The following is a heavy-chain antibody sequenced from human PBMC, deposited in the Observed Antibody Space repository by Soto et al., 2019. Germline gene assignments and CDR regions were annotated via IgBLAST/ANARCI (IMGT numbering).Heavy chain of an antibody. CDR1: GGSISSGGYY. D-gene: IGHD2-15*01. V-gene: IGHV4-31*03. J-gene: IGHJ4*02. Sequence: NPSETLSLTCTVSGGSISSGGYYWSWIRQHPGKGLEWIGYIYYSGSTYYNPSLKSRVTISVDTSKNQFSLKLSSVTAADTAVYYCARDRYCIGGSCYAGRFDYWGQGTLVTV. CDR3: ARDRYCIGGSCYAGRFDY. CDR2: IYYSGST.